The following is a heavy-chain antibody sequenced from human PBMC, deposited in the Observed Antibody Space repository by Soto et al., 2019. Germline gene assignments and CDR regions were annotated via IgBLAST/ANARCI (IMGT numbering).Heavy chain of an antibody. CDR2: MNPNSGNT. CDR3: ASEYCSSTSCWLHP. J-gene: IGHJ5*02. V-gene: IGHV1-8*01. Sequence: ASVKVSCKAAGYTFTSYDINWVRQATGQGLEWMGWMNPNSGNTGYAQKFQGRVTMTRNTSISTAYMELSSLRSEDTAVYYCASEYCSSTSCWLHPWGPGTLVTVSS. D-gene: IGHD2-2*01. CDR1: GYTFTSYD.